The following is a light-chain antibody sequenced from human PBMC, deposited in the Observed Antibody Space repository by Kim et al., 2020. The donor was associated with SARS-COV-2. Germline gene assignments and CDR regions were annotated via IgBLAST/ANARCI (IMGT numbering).Light chain of an antibody. CDR2: KAS. V-gene: IGKV1-5*03. CDR3: QQYQTYRT. CDR1: QSVDVW. Sequence: SASVGDKVTITCRASQSVDVWLAWYQQKPGKAPKLLIYKASTLQSDVPSRFSASGSGTEFTLTISSLQPDDFATYYCQQYQTYRTFGQGTKVDIK. J-gene: IGKJ1*01.